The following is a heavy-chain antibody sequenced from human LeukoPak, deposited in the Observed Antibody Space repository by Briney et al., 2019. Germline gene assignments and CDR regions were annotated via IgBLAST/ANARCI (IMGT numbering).Heavy chain of an antibody. CDR1: DSSISSTTYY. CDR2: IYYSGST. Sequence: SETLSLTCTVSDSSISSTTYYWGWIRQPPGKGLEWIGSIYYSGSTYYNPSLKSRVTISVDTSKNQFSLKLSSVTAADTAVYFCARGPYSYDSSGAFDIWGQGTMVTVSS. V-gene: IGHV4-39*07. J-gene: IGHJ3*02. D-gene: IGHD3-22*01. CDR3: ARGPYSYDSSGAFDI.